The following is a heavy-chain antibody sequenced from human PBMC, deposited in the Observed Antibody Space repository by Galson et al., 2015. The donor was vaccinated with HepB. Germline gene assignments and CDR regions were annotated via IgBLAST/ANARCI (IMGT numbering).Heavy chain of an antibody. CDR1: GFSLKNSGVGVG. D-gene: IGHD2-15*01. J-gene: IGHJ4*02. CDR2: IYWDDDK. V-gene: IGHV2-5*02. Sequence: PALVKPTQTLTLTCSFSGFSLKNSGVGVGVGWFRQTPGKAPEWLALIYWDDDKRYSPSLKSRLMITTDSSKNQVVLTVAAMAPLDTATYYCAHRRGRGLFDSWGQGTLVTVSS. CDR3: AHRRGRGLFDS.